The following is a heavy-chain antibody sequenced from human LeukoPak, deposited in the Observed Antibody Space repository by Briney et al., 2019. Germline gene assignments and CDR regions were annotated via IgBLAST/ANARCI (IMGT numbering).Heavy chain of an antibody. CDR3: ARGGYDFWSGYYSSYWDYYYYYMDV. V-gene: IGHV3-48*01. Sequence: QPGGYLRLSCAASGFTFSSYSMNWVCQAPGKGLEWVSYISSSSSTIYYADSVKGRFTISRDNAKNSLYLQMNSLRAEDTAVYYCARGGYDFWSGYYSSYWDYYYYYMDVWGKGTTVTVSS. CDR2: ISSSSSTI. J-gene: IGHJ6*03. D-gene: IGHD3-3*01. CDR1: GFTFSSYS.